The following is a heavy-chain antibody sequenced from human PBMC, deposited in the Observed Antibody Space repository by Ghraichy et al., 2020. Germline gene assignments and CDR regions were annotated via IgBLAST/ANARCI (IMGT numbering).Heavy chain of an antibody. J-gene: IGHJ4*02. CDR1: GFTFSSYA. D-gene: IGHD3-22*01. Sequence: GGSLRLSCVASGFTFSSYAMSWVRQAPGKGLEWVSAISGGGGSTYYADSVKGRFTISRDNSKNTLYLQMNSLRAEDTAIYYCAKGNYYDSSGYYPTKYFDYWGQGTLVTVSS. CDR2: ISGGGGST. CDR3: AKGNYYDSSGYYPTKYFDY. V-gene: IGHV3-23*01.